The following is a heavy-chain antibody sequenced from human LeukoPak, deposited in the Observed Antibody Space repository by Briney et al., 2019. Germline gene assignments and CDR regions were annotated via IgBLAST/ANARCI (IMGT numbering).Heavy chain of an antibody. CDR2: IYSGGST. CDR1: GFTVSSNY. J-gene: IGHJ4*02. Sequence: GGSLRLSCAASGFTVSSNYMSWVRQAPGKGLEWVSVIYSGGSTYYADSVKGRFTISRDDSKSIAYLQMNSLKTEDTAVYYCTRDLAGGFGYSRSWHGDLYFFDYWGQGTLVTVSS. D-gene: IGHD6-13*01. V-gene: IGHV3-66*01. CDR3: TRDLAGGFGYSRSWHGDLYFFDY.